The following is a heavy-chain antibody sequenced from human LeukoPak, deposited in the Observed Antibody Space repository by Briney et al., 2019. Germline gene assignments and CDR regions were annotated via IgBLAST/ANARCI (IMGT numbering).Heavy chain of an antibody. D-gene: IGHD5-18*01. CDR3: ARVSRELQLWPSDYFDY. CDR2: ISYDGSNK. Sequence: GGSLRLSCAASGFTFSSYAMHWVRQAPGKGLEWVAVISYDGSNKYYADSVKGRFTISRDNSKNTLYLQMNNLRAEDTAVYYCARVSRELQLWPSDYFDYWGQGTLVTVSS. J-gene: IGHJ4*02. CDR1: GFTFSSYA. V-gene: IGHV3-30-3*01.